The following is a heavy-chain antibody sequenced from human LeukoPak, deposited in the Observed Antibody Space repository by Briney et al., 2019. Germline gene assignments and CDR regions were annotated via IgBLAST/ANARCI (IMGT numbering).Heavy chain of an antibody. J-gene: IGHJ4*02. CDR1: GFTFSSYW. CDR2: IKQDGSEK. V-gene: IGHV3-7*01. D-gene: IGHD3-22*01. Sequence: GGSLRLACAASGFTFSSYWMSWVRQAPGKGLEWVANIKQDGSEKYYVDSVKGRFTISRDNAKNSLYLQMNNLRAEDTAVYYCARDSYPYYDSSGYYYGGLGYWGQGTLVTVSS. CDR3: ARDSYPYYDSSGYYYGGLGY.